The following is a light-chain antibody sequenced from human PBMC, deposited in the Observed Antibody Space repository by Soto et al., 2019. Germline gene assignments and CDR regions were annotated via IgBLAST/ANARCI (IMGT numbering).Light chain of an antibody. J-gene: IGKJ5*01. Sequence: EIVMTQSPASLSVSPWESVTLSCRASQSVASNLAWYQQKPGQAPRLLIYGTSTRATGVPARFSGSGSGTDFTLTISSLQTADFAVYHCQHYNNWPINFGQGTRLEIK. CDR1: QSVASN. V-gene: IGKV3-15*01. CDR3: QHYNNWPIN. CDR2: GTS.